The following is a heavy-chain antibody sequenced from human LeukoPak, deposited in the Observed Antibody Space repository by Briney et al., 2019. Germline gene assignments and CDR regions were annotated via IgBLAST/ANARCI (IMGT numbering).Heavy chain of an antibody. J-gene: IGHJ5*02. Sequence: GGSLRPSCAASGFTFSSYGMHWVRQAPGKGLEWVAFIRYDGSNKYYADSVKGRFTISRDNSKNTLYLQMNSLRAEDTAVYYCAKDHGSSWSGFDPWGQGTLVTVSS. CDR1: GFTFSSYG. D-gene: IGHD6-13*01. CDR3: AKDHGSSWSGFDP. CDR2: IRYDGSNK. V-gene: IGHV3-30*02.